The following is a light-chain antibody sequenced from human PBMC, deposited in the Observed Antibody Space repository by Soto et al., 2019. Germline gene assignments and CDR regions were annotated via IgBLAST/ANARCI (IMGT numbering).Light chain of an antibody. CDR2: GAS. CDR3: QQYDNWWT. Sequence: EIVMTQSPATLSVSPGERATLSCRASQSVTSNLAWYQKKPGQAPRLLIYGASTRATGIPARFSGSGSGTDFYLTISSLQSEDFAVYYCQQYDNWWTFGQGTRVEIK. V-gene: IGKV3-15*01. CDR1: QSVTSN. J-gene: IGKJ1*01.